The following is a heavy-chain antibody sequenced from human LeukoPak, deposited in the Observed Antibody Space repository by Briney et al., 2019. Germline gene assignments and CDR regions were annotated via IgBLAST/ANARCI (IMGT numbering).Heavy chain of an antibody. Sequence: PGGSQRLSCTASGFTLSNHWMHWARHSPGRGRVWVSRINSNGINTSYAASVKGRFTITRNNAKNTLNLQMNSLRTEDTTVYYCARDLGQYYDTSDNWFDTWGQGTLVTVSS. J-gene: IGHJ5*02. CDR2: INSNGINT. CDR3: ARDLGQYYDTSDNWFDT. D-gene: IGHD3-22*01. CDR1: GFTLSNHW. V-gene: IGHV3-74*01.